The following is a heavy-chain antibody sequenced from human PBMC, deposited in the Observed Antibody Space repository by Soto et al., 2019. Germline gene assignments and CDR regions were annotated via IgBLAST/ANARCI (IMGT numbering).Heavy chain of an antibody. V-gene: IGHV3-30*03. Sequence: PVGSLRLSCAASGFTFSSYGMHWVRQAPGKGLEWVAVISYDGSNKYYADSVKGRFTISRDNSKNTLYLQMNSLRAEDTAVYYCSSGWYKDYYYYGMDVWGQGTTVTVSS. CDR3: SSGWYKDYYYYGMDV. D-gene: IGHD6-19*01. CDR1: GFTFSSYG. CDR2: ISYDGSNK. J-gene: IGHJ6*02.